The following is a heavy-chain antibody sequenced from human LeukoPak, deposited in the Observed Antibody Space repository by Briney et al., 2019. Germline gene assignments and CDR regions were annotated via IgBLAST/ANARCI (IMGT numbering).Heavy chain of an antibody. Sequence: GGSLRLSCAASGFTFSDYYMSWIRQAPGKGLEWVSYTSSSGSTIYYADSVKGRFTVSRDNAKNSLYLQMNSLRAEDTAVYYCAREIVEGATTGFDYWGQGTLVTVSS. CDR3: AREIVEGATTGFDY. D-gene: IGHD1-26*01. V-gene: IGHV3-11*01. CDR1: GFTFSDYY. CDR2: TSSSGSTI. J-gene: IGHJ4*02.